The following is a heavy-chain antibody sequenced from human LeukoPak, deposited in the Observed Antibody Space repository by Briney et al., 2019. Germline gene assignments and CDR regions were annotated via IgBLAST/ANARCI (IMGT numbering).Heavy chain of an antibody. CDR1: GFTFGDYA. CDR2: IRSKAYGGTT. CDR3: IGRVVPAAMGYFQH. Sequence: GGSLRLSYTASGFTFGDYAMSWVRQAPGKGLEWVGFIRSKAYGGTTEYAASVKGRFTISRDDSKSIAYLQMNSLKTEDTAVYYCIGRVVPAAMGYFQHWGQGTLVTVSS. V-gene: IGHV3-49*04. J-gene: IGHJ1*01. D-gene: IGHD2-2*01.